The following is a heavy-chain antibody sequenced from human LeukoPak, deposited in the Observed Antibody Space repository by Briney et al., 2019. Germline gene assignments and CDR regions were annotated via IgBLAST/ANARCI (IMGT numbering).Heavy chain of an antibody. Sequence: GSLTLSCPASGFTSSSYSMNWVRQAPGNWLEWVSSISTSSTYIYYADSVKGRFTITRDNAKNSLYLQMNSLRAEDTAVYYCARVGDGYARDYYYYYMDVWGKGTTVTVSS. CDR3: ARVGDGYARDYYYYYMDV. CDR1: GFTSSSYS. J-gene: IGHJ6*03. V-gene: IGHV3-21*01. D-gene: IGHD5-18*01. CDR2: ISTSSTYI.